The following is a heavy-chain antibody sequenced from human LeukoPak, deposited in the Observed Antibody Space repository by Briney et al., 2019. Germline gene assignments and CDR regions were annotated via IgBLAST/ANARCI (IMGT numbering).Heavy chain of an antibody. CDR3: AKDAYSGIYYWFDP. Sequence: PGGSLRLSCAASGFTFSNYAMSWVRQAPGKGLEGVSTISGSGVNTYYADSVKGRFTISRDSSKNTLYLQMNSLRAEDTAVYYCAKDAYSGIYYWFDPWGQGTLVTVSS. CDR2: ISGSGVNT. V-gene: IGHV3-23*01. CDR1: GFTFSNYA. J-gene: IGHJ5*02. D-gene: IGHD1-26*01.